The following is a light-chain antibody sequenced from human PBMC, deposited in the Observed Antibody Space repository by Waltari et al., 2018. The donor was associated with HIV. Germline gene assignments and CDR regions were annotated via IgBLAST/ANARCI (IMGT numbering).Light chain of an antibody. Sequence: EIVLTQSPGTLSLSPGQGATLSCRASQTISSRSLAWYQQKPGQAPRLLIYGTSDRATGVPDRFSGSGSGTDFSVTISRLEPEDFATYYCQQYDNLPYTFGQGTKLEIK. CDR3: QQYDNLPYT. CDR2: GTS. CDR1: QTISSRS. J-gene: IGKJ2*01. V-gene: IGKV3-20*01.